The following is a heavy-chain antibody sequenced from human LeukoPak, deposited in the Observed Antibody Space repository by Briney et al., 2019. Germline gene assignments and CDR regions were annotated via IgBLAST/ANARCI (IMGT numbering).Heavy chain of an antibody. CDR1: GFTFSNAW. J-gene: IGHJ4*02. V-gene: IGHV3-15*01. CDR2: IKRKTDGGTT. CDR3: TTAVLGYCSGGSCYFDY. D-gene: IGHD2-15*01. Sequence: GGSLRLSCAASGFTFSNAWMSWVRQAPEKGLEGVGRIKRKTDGGTTDYAARVKGRFTISRDYSKNTLYLQMNSLKTEDTTVYYCTTAVLGYCSGGSCYFDYWGQGTLVTVSS.